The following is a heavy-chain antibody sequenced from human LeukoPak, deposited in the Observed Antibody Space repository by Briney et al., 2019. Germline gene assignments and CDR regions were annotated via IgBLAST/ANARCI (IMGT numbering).Heavy chain of an antibody. CDR1: GGSISSYY. V-gene: IGHV4-4*07. D-gene: IGHD4-17*01. J-gene: IGHJ3*02. CDR3: ARDRHGDKYHDAFAI. Sequence: SSETLSLTCTVSGGSISSYYWSWIRQPAGKGLEWIGRIYTSGSTNYNPSLKSRVTMSVDTSKNQFSLKLSSVTAADTAVYYCARDRHGDKYHDAFAIWGQGTMVTVSS. CDR2: IYTSGST.